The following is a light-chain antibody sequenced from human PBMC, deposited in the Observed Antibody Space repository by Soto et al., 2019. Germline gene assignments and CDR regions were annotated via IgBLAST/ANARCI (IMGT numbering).Light chain of an antibody. J-gene: IGLJ3*02. CDR1: SSDVGDYNY. V-gene: IGLV2-8*01. Sequence: QSALTQPPSASGSPGQSATISCTGTSSDVGDYNYVSWYQQHPGTAPKLMIYEVIKRPSGVPDRFSGSKSGNTASLTVSGLQTEDEADYYCSSYAGSNNWVFGGGTKLTVL. CDR3: SSYAGSNNWV. CDR2: EVI.